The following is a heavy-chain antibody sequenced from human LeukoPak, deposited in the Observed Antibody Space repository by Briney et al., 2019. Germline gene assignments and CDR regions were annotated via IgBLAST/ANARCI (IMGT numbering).Heavy chain of an antibody. V-gene: IGHV3-7*01. CDR3: ARQGKRWLQLRSPSMIDY. CDR2: IKQDGSEK. CDR1: GFTFSSYW. J-gene: IGHJ4*02. D-gene: IGHD5-12*01. Sequence: GGSLRLSCAASGFTFSSYWMSWVRQAPGKGLEWVANIKQDGSEKYYVDSAKGRFTISRDNAKNSLYLQMNSLRAEDTAVYYCARQGKRWLQLRSPSMIDYWGQGTLVTVSS.